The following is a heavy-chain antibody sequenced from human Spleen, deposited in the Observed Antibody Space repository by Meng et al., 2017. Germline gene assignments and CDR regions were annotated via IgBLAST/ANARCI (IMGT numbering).Heavy chain of an antibody. CDR2: ISSSSSYI. V-gene: IGHV3-21*01. Sequence: GESLKISCAASGFTFSSYSMNWVRQAPGKGLEWVSSISSSSSYIYYADSVKGRFTISRDNAKNSLYLQMNSLRAEETAVYYCARTAAGSFNYYFDYWGQGTLVTVSS. J-gene: IGHJ4*02. CDR3: ARTAAGSFNYYFDY. D-gene: IGHD6-13*01. CDR1: GFTFSSYS.